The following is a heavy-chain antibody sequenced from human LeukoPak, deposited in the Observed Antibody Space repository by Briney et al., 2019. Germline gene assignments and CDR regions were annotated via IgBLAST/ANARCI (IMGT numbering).Heavy chain of an antibody. J-gene: IGHJ4*02. D-gene: IGHD1-20*01. CDR2: ISYDGSNK. CDR3: ASSYNWNDLFDY. CDR1: GFTFSSYA. V-gene: IGHV3-30*04. Sequence: GGSLRLSCAASGFTFSSYAMHWVRQAPGKGLEWVAVISYDGSNKYYADSVKGRFTISRDNSKNTLYLQMNSLRAEDTAVYYCASSYNWNDLFDYWGQGTLVTVSS.